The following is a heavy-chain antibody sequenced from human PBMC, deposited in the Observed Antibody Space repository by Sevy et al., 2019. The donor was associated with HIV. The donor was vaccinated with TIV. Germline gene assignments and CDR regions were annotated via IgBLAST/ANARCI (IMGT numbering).Heavy chain of an antibody. V-gene: IGHV3-23*01. CDR2: ISNNGATT. CDR1: GFTFSTYA. CDR3: AKREDYSVPFDF. J-gene: IGHJ4*02. D-gene: IGHD2-15*01. Sequence: GGSLRLSCAASGFTFSTYAMNWVRQAPGKGLEWVSSISNNGATTYYTDSVKDRFTISRDNSKNMVYLQMNSLRTEDTAVYYCAKREDYSVPFDFWGQGTLVTVSS.